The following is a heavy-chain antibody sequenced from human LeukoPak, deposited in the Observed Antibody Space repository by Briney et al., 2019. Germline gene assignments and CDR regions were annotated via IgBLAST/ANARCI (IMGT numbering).Heavy chain of an antibody. CDR1: GFTFTKYG. Sequence: PLASVKVSCKASGFTFTKYGISWVRQAPGQGLEWMGWINPYDGHTNYTQKFQGRVTLTTDTSTNTVYMELRSLRSDDTAVYYCARKLVLDYWGQGTVVTVSS. CDR3: ARKLVLDY. J-gene: IGHJ4*02. CDR2: INPYDGHT. V-gene: IGHV1-18*01. D-gene: IGHD6-13*01.